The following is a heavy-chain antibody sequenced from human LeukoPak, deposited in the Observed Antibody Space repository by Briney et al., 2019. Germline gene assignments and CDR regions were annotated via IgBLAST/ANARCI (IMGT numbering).Heavy chain of an antibody. CDR3: ARGEPLGYCSVTSCPYYFDS. CDR1: GVSISSVNW. CDR2: IYHSGST. D-gene: IGHD2-2*01. V-gene: IGHV4-4*02. Sequence: PSETLSLTCAVSGVSISSVNWWSWVRQPPGKGLEWIGEIYHSGSTIYNPSLKSRVTILVDKSKNQFSLNLYSVTVADTAVYYRARGEPLGYCSVTSCPYYFDSWGQGTLVSVSS. J-gene: IGHJ4*02.